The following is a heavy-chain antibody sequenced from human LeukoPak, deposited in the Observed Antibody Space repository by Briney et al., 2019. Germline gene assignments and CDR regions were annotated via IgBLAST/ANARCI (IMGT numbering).Heavy chain of an antibody. J-gene: IGHJ5*02. Sequence: ASVKVSCKASGYTFTSHYMHWVRQAPGQGLEWMGIINPSGGSTSYAQKFQGRVTMTRDTSTSTVYMELSSLRSEDTAVYYCARENGKARTPMYNWFDPWGQGTLVTVSS. CDR3: ARENGKARTPMYNWFDP. V-gene: IGHV1-46*01. CDR1: GYTFTSHY. CDR2: INPSGGST. D-gene: IGHD1-14*01.